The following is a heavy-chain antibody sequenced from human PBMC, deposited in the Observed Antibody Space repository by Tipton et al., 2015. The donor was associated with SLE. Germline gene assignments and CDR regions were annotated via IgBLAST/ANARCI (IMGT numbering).Heavy chain of an antibody. Sequence: TLSLTCTVSGDSISSYYWSWIRQPPGKRLEWIGHVHSSGSTHYNPSLNSRVTISMVASKNQFSLRLTSVTAADTAVYYCAGAGGAMLLAVVDFYQFYGMAVWGQGTTVTVSS. V-gene: IGHV4-59*13. CDR1: GDSISSYY. J-gene: IGHJ6*02. D-gene: IGHD2-2*01. CDR3: AGAGGAMLLAVVDFYQFYGMAV. CDR2: VHSSGST.